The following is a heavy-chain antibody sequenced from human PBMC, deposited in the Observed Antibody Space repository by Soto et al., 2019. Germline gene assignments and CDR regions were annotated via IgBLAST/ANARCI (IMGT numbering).Heavy chain of an antibody. CDR3: AKDSSGWSRSFDY. CDR1: GFTFSSYG. J-gene: IGHJ4*02. CDR2: ISYDGSNK. V-gene: IGHV3-30*18. D-gene: IGHD6-19*01. Sequence: PGGSLRLSCAASGFTFSSYGMHWVRQAPGKGLEWVAVISYDGSNKYYADSVKGRFTISRDNSKNTLYLQMNSLRAEDTAVYYCAKDSSGWSRSFDYWGQGTLVTVSS.